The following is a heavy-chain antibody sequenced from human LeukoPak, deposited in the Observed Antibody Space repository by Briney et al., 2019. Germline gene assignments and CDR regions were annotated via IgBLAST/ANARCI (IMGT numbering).Heavy chain of an antibody. CDR1: GFTFSGSA. CDR3: RGQYCSGGSCTPDYYYYYMDV. J-gene: IGHJ6*03. D-gene: IGHD2-15*01. Sequence: GGSLRLSCAASGFTFSGSAMHWVRQASGKGLEWVGRIRSKANSYATAYAASVKGRFTISRDDSKNTGYLQMNSLKTEDTAVYYCRGQYCSGGSCTPDYYYYYMDVWGKGTTVTVSS. V-gene: IGHV3-73*01. CDR2: IRSKANSYAT.